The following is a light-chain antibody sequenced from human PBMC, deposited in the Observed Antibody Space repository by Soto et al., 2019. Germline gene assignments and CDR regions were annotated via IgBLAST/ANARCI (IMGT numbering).Light chain of an antibody. V-gene: IGKV1-39*01. CDR1: KSISSY. Sequence: DIQMTQSPSSLSASVGDRVTITCRASKSISSYLNWYQQKPGKAPKLLIYAASSLQSGVPSRFSGSGSGTDFTLTISSLQPEDFATYYCQQSYSIPYTFGQGTKLEI. CDR3: QQSYSIPYT. J-gene: IGKJ2*01. CDR2: AAS.